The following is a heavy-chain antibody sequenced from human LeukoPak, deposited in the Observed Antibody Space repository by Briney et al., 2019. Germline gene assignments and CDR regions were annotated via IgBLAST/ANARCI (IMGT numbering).Heavy chain of an antibody. Sequence: ASVKVSCKASGYTFTSYGISWVRQAPGQGLEWMGWISAYNGKANYAQKFQGGVTITTDTSTSTAYMELRSLRSEDTAVYYGARVGVGIQLWLRGGFDYWGQETLVTVSS. CDR3: ARVGVGIQLWLRGGFDY. V-gene: IGHV1-18*01. J-gene: IGHJ4*02. CDR1: GYTFTSYG. CDR2: ISAYNGKA. D-gene: IGHD5-18*01.